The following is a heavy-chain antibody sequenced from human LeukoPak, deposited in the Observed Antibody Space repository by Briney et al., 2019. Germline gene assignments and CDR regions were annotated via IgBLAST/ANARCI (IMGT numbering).Heavy chain of an antibody. J-gene: IGHJ4*02. D-gene: IGHD2-2*02. CDR1: GFTFSDYY. CDR3: ARTRAAVVPAAIPVAVAGFFDY. V-gene: IGHV3-11*04. Sequence: GGSLRLSCAASGFTFSDYYMSWIRQAPGKGLEWVSYISSSGSTIYYADSVKGRFTISRDNAKNSLYLQMNSLRAEDTAVYYCARTRAAVVPAAIPVAVAGFFDYWGQGTLVTVSS. CDR2: ISSSGSTI.